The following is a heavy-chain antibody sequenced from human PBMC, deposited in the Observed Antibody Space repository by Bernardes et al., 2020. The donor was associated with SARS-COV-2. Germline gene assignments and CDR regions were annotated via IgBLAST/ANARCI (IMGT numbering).Heavy chain of an antibody. CDR3: ARGRLTGLNV. V-gene: IGHV4-34*01. D-gene: IGHD2-8*01. J-gene: IGHJ4*02. CDR2: INQSGVT. Sequence: SETLSLTCAVYGGSFSGHYLSWIRQPPGKGLEWIGEINQSGVTNYNPSLKSRVTTSVDTSKNQFSLRLSSVTAADTAVYYCARGRLTGLNVWGQGTLVTVSS. CDR1: GGSFSGHY.